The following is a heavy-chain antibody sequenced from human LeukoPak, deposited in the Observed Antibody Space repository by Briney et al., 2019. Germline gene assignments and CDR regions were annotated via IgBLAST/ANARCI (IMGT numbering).Heavy chain of an antibody. CDR1: GYTLTELS. CDR3: ATDGAGSGSSNPDAFDI. J-gene: IGHJ3*02. Sequence: GASVKVSCKVSGYTLTELSMHWVRQAPGKGLEWMGGFDPEDGETIYAQKFQGRVTMTEDTSTDTAYMELSSLRSEDTAVYYCATDGAGSGSSNPDAFDIWGQGTMVTVSS. D-gene: IGHD3-10*01. CDR2: FDPEDGET. V-gene: IGHV1-24*01.